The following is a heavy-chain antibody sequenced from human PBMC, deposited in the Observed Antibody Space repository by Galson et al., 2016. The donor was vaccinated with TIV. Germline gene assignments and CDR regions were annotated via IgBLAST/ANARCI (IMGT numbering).Heavy chain of an antibody. V-gene: IGHV3-15*01. CDR2: FKSKSDVATT. D-gene: IGHD2-2*01. CDR1: GFTFSNAW. Sequence: SLRLSCAASGFTFSNAWMTWVRQAPGRGLEWVGGFKSKSDVATTAYPAPVKCTFSISTDDSKETMYLQMNNLKTQDTALYFCTTGLGNCRTTSCSLGLDYWGQGTLVTVSS. J-gene: IGHJ4*02. CDR3: TTGLGNCRTTSCSLGLDY.